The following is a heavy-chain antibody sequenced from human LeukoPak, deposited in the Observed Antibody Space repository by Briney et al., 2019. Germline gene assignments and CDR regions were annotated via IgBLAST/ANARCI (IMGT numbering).Heavy chain of an antibody. D-gene: IGHD1-26*01. CDR2: ISASNSTI. CDR1: GFTFSNFV. CDR3: ASGGATSFDY. Sequence: GGSLRLSCSASGFTFSNFVMHWVRQAPGRGLEWVSYISASNSTIYYADSVKGRFTISRDNAKNSMYLQMNSLRAEDTAVYYCASGGATSFDYWGQGTLVTVSS. V-gene: IGHV3-48*01. J-gene: IGHJ4*02.